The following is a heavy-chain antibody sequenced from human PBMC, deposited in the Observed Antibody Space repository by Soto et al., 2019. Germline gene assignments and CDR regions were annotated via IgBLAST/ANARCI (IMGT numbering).Heavy chain of an antibody. Sequence: PGGSLRLSCAASGFTFSSYAMHWVRQAPGKGLEWVAVISYDGSNKYYADSVKGRFTISRDNSKNTLYLQMNSLRAEDTAVYYCARDFGDPIYYGMDVWGQGTTVTVSS. CDR3: ARDFGDPIYYGMDV. V-gene: IGHV3-30-3*01. CDR2: ISYDGSNK. J-gene: IGHJ6*02. D-gene: IGHD4-17*01. CDR1: GFTFSSYA.